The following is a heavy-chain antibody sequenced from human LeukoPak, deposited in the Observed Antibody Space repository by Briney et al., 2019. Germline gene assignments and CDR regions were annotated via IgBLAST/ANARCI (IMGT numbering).Heavy chain of an antibody. CDR3: ARGTRYCSSTSCYRGENWFDP. CDR1: GYTFTSYD. V-gene: IGHV1-8*01. J-gene: IGHJ5*02. Sequence: ASAKVSCKASGYTFTSYDINWVRQATGQGLEWMGWMKPNSGNTGYAQKFQGRVTMTRNTSISTAYMELSSLRSEDTAVYYCARGTRYCSSTSCYRGENWFDPWGQGTLVTVSS. CDR2: MKPNSGNT. D-gene: IGHD2-2*02.